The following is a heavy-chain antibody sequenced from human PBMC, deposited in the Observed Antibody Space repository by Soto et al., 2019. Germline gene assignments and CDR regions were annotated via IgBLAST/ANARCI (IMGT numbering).Heavy chain of an antibody. J-gene: IGHJ4*02. V-gene: IGHV3-23*01. CDR3: AKSGGYNYGYQETDY. CDR1: GFTFSSYA. CDR2: ISGSGGNK. Sequence: GGSLRLSCAASGFTFSSYAMHWVRQAPGKGLEWVSVISGSGGNKYYADSVKGRFTISRDNSKNTLYLQMNSLRAEDTAVYYCAKSGGYNYGYQETDYWGQGTLVTVSS. D-gene: IGHD5-18*01.